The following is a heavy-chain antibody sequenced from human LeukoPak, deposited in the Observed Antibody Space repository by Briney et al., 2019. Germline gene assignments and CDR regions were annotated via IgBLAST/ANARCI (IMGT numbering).Heavy chain of an antibody. J-gene: IGHJ6*03. CDR1: GYTFTGYY. CDR2: INPNSGGT. D-gene: IGHD6-6*01. CDR3: ARLYSSSSGGAYYYYMDV. Sequence: ASVKVSCKASGYTFTGYYMHWVRQAPGQGLEWMGWINPNSGGTNYAQKFQGRVTMTRDTSISTAYMELSRLRSDDTAVYYCARLYSSSSGGAYYYYMDVWGKGTTVTVSS. V-gene: IGHV1-2*02.